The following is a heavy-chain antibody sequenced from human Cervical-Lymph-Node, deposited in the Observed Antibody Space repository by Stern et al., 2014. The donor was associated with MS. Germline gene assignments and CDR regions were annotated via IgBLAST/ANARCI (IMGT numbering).Heavy chain of an antibody. V-gene: IGHV7-4-1*02. CDR3: ARKRSFYFDS. CDR2: INANNGSP. J-gene: IGHJ4*02. Sequence: QVQLVQSGSELKKPGASVKVSCKASGYLFTNNAISWVRQAPGQGLEWTGWINANNGSPTEAQGFTGRFAFTFDTYVRPAYMKITSLKAEDTAVYYCARKRSFYFDSWGQGTLVTVSS. CDR1: GYLFTNNA. D-gene: IGHD3-3*01.